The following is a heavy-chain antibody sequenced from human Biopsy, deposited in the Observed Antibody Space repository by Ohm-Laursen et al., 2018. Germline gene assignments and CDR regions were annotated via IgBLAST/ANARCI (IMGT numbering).Heavy chain of an antibody. D-gene: IGHD3-16*01. Sequence: SSLRLSCAASGFIFDDYDMHWVRHAPGKGLEWVSRINRDSDTADYVDSVRGRFTISRDNARKTLFLQMNSLRPEDTALYYCVKDRGGARASFHYWGQGIRVAVSS. J-gene: IGHJ4*02. CDR3: VKDRGGARASFHY. V-gene: IGHV3-9*01. CDR2: INRDSDTA. CDR1: GFIFDDYD.